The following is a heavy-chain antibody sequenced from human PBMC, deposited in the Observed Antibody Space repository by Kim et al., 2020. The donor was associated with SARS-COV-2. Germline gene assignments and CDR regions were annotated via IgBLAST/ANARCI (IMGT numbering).Heavy chain of an antibody. CDR1: GGSISSYY. Sequence: SETLSLTCTVSGGSISSYYWSWIRQPPGKGLEWIGYIYYSGSTNYNPSLKSRVTISVDTSKNQFSLKLSSVTAADTAVYYCARASELWFDYWGQGTLVTV. CDR3: ARASELWFDY. V-gene: IGHV4-59*13. CDR2: IYYSGST. J-gene: IGHJ4*02. D-gene: IGHD5-18*01.